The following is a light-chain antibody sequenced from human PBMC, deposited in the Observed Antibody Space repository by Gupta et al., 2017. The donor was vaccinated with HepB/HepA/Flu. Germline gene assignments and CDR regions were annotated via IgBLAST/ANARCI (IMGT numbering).Light chain of an antibody. V-gene: IGLV1-40*01. CDR1: NSNMWGSYD. J-gene: IGLJ2*01. CDR3: QSEDSSRSGLV. Sequence: QSVLTHPPSVSWAPGQRVPLSCTGSNSNMWGSYDIHWYQRRPGTAPKLLIYGNNNRRSGVPERFSGAKYGTSAALAITGLQAEDEADYYCQSEDSSRSGLVFGGGTKLTVL. CDR2: GNN.